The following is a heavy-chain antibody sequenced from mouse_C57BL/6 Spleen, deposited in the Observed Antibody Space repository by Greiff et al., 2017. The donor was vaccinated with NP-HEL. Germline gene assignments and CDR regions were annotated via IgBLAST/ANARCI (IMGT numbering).Heavy chain of an antibody. CDR1: GYAFSSSW. CDR2: IYPGDGDT. D-gene: IGHD2-4*01. CDR3: ARTGDYGNWYFDV. V-gene: IGHV1-82*01. J-gene: IGHJ1*03. Sequence: QVQLKESGPELVKPGASVKISCKASGYAFSSSWMNWVKQRPGKGLEWIGRIYPGDGDTNYNGKFKGKATLTADKSSSTAYMQLSSLTSEDSAVYFCARTGDYGNWYFDVWGTGTTVTVSS.